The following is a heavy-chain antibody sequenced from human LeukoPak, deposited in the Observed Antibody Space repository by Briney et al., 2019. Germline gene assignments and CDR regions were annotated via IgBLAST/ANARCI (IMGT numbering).Heavy chain of an antibody. CDR1: GFSFSSYG. CDR3: AKGCYSGCY. J-gene: IGHJ4*02. D-gene: IGHD2-15*01. Sequence: GESLRLSCAASGFSFSSYGMHWVRQPPGKGLEWVAVISYDGSNKYYADSVKGRFTISRDNSKNTLYLQMNSLRAEDTAVYYCAKGCYSGCYWGQGTLVTVSS. CDR2: ISYDGSNK. V-gene: IGHV3-30*18.